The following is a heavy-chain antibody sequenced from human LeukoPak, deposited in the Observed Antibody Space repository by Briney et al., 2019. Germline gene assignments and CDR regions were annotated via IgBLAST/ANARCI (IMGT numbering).Heavy chain of an antibody. D-gene: IGHD5-18*01. CDR2: IYTSGST. V-gene: IGHV4-61*02. CDR1: GGSISSGSYY. J-gene: IGHJ4*02. Sequence: ASETLSLTCTVSGGSISSGSYYWSWIRQPAGKGLEWIGRIYTSGSTNYNPSLKSRVTISVDTSKNQFSLKLSSVTAADTAVYYCARGPARGYSYGSLRHWGQGTLVTVSS. CDR3: ARGPARGYSYGSLRH.